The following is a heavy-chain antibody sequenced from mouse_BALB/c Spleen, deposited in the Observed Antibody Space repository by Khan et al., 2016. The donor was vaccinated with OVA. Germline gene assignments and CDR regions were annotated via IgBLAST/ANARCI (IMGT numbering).Heavy chain of an antibody. CDR1: GYSITSGYG. Sequence: EVQLVESGPGLVKPSQSLSLTCTVTGYSITSGYGWNWIRQFPGNKLEWMGYISYSGSTNYNPSLKSRISITRDTSKNQFFLQLNSGTTEDTATYYSARTARIKYWGQGTTLTVSS. V-gene: IGHV3-2*02. D-gene: IGHD1-2*01. CDR3: ARTARIKY. J-gene: IGHJ2*01. CDR2: ISYSGST.